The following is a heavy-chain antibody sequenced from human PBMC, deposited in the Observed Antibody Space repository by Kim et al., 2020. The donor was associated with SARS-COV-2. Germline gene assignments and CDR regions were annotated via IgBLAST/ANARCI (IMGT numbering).Heavy chain of an antibody. CDR2: IYYSGST. J-gene: IGHJ5*02. D-gene: IGHD3-9*01. CDR3: ARHILRYLKPTNWFDP. CDR1: GGSISSSSYY. V-gene: IGHV4-39*01. Sequence: SETLSLTCTVSGGSISSSSYYWGWIRQPPGKGLEWIGSIYYSGSTYYNPSLKSRVTISVDTSKNQFSLKLSSVTAADTAVYYCARHILRYLKPTNWFDPWGQGTLVTVSS.